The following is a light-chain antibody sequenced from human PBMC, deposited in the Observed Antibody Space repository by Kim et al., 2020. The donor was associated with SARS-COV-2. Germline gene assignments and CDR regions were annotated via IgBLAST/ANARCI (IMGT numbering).Light chain of an antibody. V-gene: IGLV3-19*01. J-gene: IGLJ3*02. Sequence: SSELTQDPAVSVALGQTVRITCQGDSLRRYYASWYQQKSGQAPVLVIYGTNNRPSGIPDRFSGSSSGNPASLTITGAPAADEAAYYCNSRDSSGNHLVFG. CDR2: GTN. CDR1: SLRRYY. CDR3: NSRDSSGNHLV.